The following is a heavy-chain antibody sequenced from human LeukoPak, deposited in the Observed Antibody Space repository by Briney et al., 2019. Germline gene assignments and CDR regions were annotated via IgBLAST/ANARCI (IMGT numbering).Heavy chain of an antibody. V-gene: IGHV3-74*01. D-gene: IGHD3-9*01. CDR1: GFTFSNYW. J-gene: IGHJ4*02. CDR3: GRARLYYDILTGYDY. CDR2: INSDGSST. Sequence: GGSLRLSCAASGFTFSNYWMHWVRQAPGKGLVWVSRINSDGSSTGYADSVKGRFTTSRDNAKNTVYLQMNSLRAEDTAVYYCGRARLYYDILTGYDYWGQGTLVTVSS.